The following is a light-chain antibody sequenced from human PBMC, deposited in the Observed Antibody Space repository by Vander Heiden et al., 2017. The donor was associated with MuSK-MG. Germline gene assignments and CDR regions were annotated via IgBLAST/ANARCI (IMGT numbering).Light chain of an antibody. J-gene: IGLJ2*01. V-gene: IGLV3-1*01. Sequence: SYDLTQPPSLSVSPGQAAIISCSGDKLGDKYACWYQQRPGQDLVLVIYKDTKRPSGIHERFSGSNSGNTATLTISGTQAMDEADYYCQAWDSTTVVFGGGTKLTVL. CDR2: KDT. CDR1: KLGDKY. CDR3: QAWDSTTVV.